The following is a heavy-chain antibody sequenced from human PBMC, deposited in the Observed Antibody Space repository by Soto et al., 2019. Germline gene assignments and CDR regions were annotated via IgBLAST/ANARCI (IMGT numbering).Heavy chain of an antibody. CDR3: AREFSDYTGPTRQGWFDP. J-gene: IGHJ5*02. CDR2: IYYSGST. Sequence: SETLSLTCTVSGGSISSYYWSWIRQPPGKGLEWIGYIYYSGSTNYNPSLKSRVTISVDTSKNQFSLKLSSVTAADTAVYYCAREFSDYTGPTRQGWFDPWGQGTLVTVSS. D-gene: IGHD4-4*01. CDR1: GGSISSYY. V-gene: IGHV4-59*01.